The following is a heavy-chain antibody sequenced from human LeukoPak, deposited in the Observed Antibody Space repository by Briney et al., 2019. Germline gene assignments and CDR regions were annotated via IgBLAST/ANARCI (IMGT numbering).Heavy chain of an antibody. J-gene: IGHJ4*02. D-gene: IGHD1-26*01. Sequence: GGSLRLSCAASGFTFSSYSMNWVRQAPGKGLEWVSSISSSSSYIYYADSVKGRFTISRDNAKNSLYLQMNSLRAEDTAVYYCARDQINSSGNKPPFDYWGRGTLVTVSS. V-gene: IGHV3-21*01. CDR3: ARDQINSSGNKPPFDY. CDR1: GFTFSSYS. CDR2: ISSSSSYI.